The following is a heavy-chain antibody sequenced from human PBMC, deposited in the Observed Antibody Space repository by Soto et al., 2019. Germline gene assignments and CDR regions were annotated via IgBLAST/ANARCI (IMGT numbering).Heavy chain of an antibody. Sequence: EVQLVESGGGSVQPGGSLRLSCPASGITLSHFWMHWVRQAPGKGLVWVSRINNDGSGTSYADFAKGRFTISRDDAKNTLYLQMNSLRAQDTALYYCTTAFEYCVRGTLVTVSS. J-gene: IGHJ4*01. CDR2: INNDGSGT. V-gene: IGHV3-74*01. CDR3: TTAFEY. CDR1: GITLSHFW.